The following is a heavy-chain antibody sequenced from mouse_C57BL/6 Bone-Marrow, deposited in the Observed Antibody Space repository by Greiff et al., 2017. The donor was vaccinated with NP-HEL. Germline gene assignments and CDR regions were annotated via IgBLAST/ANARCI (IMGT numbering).Heavy chain of an antibody. J-gene: IGHJ3*01. V-gene: IGHV2-3*01. CDR1: GFSLTSYG. Sequence: VHLVESGPGLVAPSQSLSITCTVSGFSLTSYGVSWVRQPPGKGLEWLGVIWGDGSTNYHSALISRLSISQDNSKSQVFLKLNSLQTDATATYYCAKSPAYWGQGTLVTVSA. CDR2: IWGDGST. CDR3: AKSPAY.